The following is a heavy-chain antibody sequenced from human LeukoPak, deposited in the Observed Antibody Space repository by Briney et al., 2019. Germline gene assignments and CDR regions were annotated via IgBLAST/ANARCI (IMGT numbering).Heavy chain of an antibody. J-gene: IGHJ6*03. V-gene: IGHV4-4*07. CDR3: ARETVVAAIVTYYYYYYMDV. CDR1: GGSISSYY. D-gene: IGHD2-15*01. Sequence: KPSETLSLXCTVSGGSISSYYWSWIRQPAGKGLEWIGRIYTSGSTSYNPSLKSRVTMSVDTSKKQFSLKLSSVTAADTAVYYCARETVVAAIVTYYYYYYMDVWGKGTTVTVSS. CDR2: IYTSGST.